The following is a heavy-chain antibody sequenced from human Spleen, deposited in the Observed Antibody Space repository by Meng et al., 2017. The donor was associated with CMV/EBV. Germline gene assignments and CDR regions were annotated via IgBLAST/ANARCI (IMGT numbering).Heavy chain of an antibody. CDR1: GGSIGPLGYY. Sequence: ESAPGVVNPSGPLSISCTVSGGSIGPLGYYWGWVRQPPGKGLGWIGSIGHAGALYYTPSLKSRVTVSIDTSANQFFLTLTSVTAADTAIYYCVRSSGWVKTGFDPWGQGTLVTVSS. J-gene: IGHJ5*02. V-gene: IGHV4-39*01. D-gene: IGHD6-19*01. CDR3: VRSSGWVKTGFDP. CDR2: IGHAGAL.